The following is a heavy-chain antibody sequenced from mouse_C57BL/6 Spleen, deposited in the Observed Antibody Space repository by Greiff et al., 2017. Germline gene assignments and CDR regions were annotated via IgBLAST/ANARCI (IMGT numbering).Heavy chain of an antibody. CDR3: AREGWGHFDY. V-gene: IGHV5-17*01. CDR2: ISSGSSSN. D-gene: IGHD1-1*02. CDR1: GFTFSDYE. Sequence: EVHLVESGGGLVKPGGSLKLSCAASGFTFSDYEMHWVRQAPEKGLEWVAYISSGSSSNYYADTVKGRFTISRDNAKNTLYLQMTSLRSEDTAVYYCAREGWGHFDYWGQGTTLTVSS. J-gene: IGHJ2*01.